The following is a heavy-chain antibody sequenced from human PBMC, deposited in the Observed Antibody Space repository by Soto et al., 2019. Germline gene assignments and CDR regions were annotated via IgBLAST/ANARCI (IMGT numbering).Heavy chain of an antibody. V-gene: IGHV4-30-4*01. CDR1: GDSISIADYY. CDR3: ARDWSLDV. Sequence: SETLSLTCTVSGDSISIADYYGSWIRQPPGKGLEWIGYIYYSGSTNYIPSLKSRLTISVDTSKNQFSLKLSSVTAADTAVYYCARDWSLDVWGQGTTVTVSS. J-gene: IGHJ6*02. CDR2: IYYSGST.